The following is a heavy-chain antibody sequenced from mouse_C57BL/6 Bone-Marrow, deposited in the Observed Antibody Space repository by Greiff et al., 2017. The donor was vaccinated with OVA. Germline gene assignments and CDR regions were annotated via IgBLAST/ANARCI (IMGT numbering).Heavy chain of an antibody. D-gene: IGHD1-1*02. Sequence: EVKLVESGGGLVQPGGSLKLSCAASGFTFSDYYMYWVRQTPEKRLEWVAYISNGGGSTYYPDTVKGRFTISRDNAKNTLYLQMSRLKSEDTAMYYCARHGGYYVDYWGQGTTITVSS. J-gene: IGHJ2*01. CDR2: ISNGGGST. CDR3: ARHGGYYVDY. V-gene: IGHV5-12*01. CDR1: GFTFSDYY.